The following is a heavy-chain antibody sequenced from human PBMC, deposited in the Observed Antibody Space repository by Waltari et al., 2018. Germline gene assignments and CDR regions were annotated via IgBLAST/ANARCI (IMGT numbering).Heavy chain of an antibody. CDR3: AKESDRIGDYGDYGFDY. CDR1: GFTFSSYD. Sequence: EVQLLESGGGLVQPGGSLRLSCAASGFTFSSYDMSWVRQATGRGLEWVSAISGSGGSTDYADDGTGRITISRDNSKNTLYLQMNSLRAEDTAVYYCAKESDRIGDYGDYGFDYWGQGTLVTVSS. V-gene: IGHV3-23*01. D-gene: IGHD4-17*01. J-gene: IGHJ4*02. CDR2: ISGSGGST.